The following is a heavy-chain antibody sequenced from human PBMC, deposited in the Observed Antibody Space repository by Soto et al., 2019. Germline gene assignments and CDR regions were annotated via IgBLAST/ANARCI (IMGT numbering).Heavy chain of an antibody. Sequence: SETLSLTCTVSGGSISNYYWSWIRQPPGKGLEWIGHIFYSGSTNYNPALKSRVTISVYTSKNQFSLKLSSVTAADTAVYYCARDSYCSSTSCYRRYGMDVWGQGTTVTVSS. V-gene: IGHV4-59*12. CDR3: ARDSYCSSTSCYRRYGMDV. D-gene: IGHD2-2*01. CDR1: GGSISNYY. CDR2: IFYSGST. J-gene: IGHJ6*02.